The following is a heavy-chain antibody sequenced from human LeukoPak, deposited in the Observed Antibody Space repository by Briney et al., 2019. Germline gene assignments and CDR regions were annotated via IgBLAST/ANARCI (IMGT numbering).Heavy chain of an antibody. CDR3: ARGSGELLDYGMDV. CDR1: GFTFSSYG. D-gene: IGHD3-16*01. J-gene: IGHJ6*02. CDR2: IWYDGSNK. V-gene: IGHV3-33*01. Sequence: GGSLRLSCAASGFTFSSYGMHWVRQAPGKGLEWVAVIWYDGSNKYYADSVKGRFTISRDNPKNTLYLQMNSLRAEDTAVYYCARGSGELLDYGMDVWGQGTTVTVSS.